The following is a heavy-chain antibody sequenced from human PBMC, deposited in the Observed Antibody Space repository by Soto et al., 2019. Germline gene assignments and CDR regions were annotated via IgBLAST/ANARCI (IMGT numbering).Heavy chain of an antibody. V-gene: IGHV3-64D*06. D-gene: IGHD1-20*01. CDR3: VKGGVTGPKRNWFDP. J-gene: IGHJ5*02. CDR2: ISATGGST. Sequence: GGSLRLSCSASGFTFNSYAMHWVRQAPGKGLEYVSGISATGGSTYHADSVKGRVTISRDNPKNTLYLQLTSLRIDDTAVYYCVKGGVTGPKRNWFDPWGQGALVTVSS. CDR1: GFTFNSYA.